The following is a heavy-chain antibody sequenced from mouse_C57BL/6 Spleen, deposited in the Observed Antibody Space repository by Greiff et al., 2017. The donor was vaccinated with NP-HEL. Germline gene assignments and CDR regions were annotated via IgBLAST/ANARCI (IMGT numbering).Heavy chain of an antibody. CDR3: ARIGSSGLYAMDY. J-gene: IGHJ4*01. CDR1: GYTFTSYW. D-gene: IGHD1-1*01. V-gene: IGHV1-69*01. Sequence: QVQLQQPGAELVMPGASVKLSCKASGYTFTSYWMHWVKQRPGQGLEWIGEIDPSDSYTNYNQKFKGKSTLTVDKSSSTAYMQPSSLTPEDSAVFSCARIGSSGLYAMDYWGQGTSVTVSA. CDR2: IDPSDSYT.